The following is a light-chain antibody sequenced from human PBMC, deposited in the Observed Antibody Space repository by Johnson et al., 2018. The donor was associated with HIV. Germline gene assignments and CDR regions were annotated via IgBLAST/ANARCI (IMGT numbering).Light chain of an antibody. J-gene: IGLJ1*01. CDR2: ENN. CDR1: SSNIGNNY. V-gene: IGLV1-51*02. CDR3: GTWDSSLSAGGV. Sequence: QSVLSQPPSVSAAPGQKVTISCSGSSSNIGNNYVSWYQQFPGTAPKLLIYENNKRPSGIPDRFSGSKSGTSATRGITGLQTGDEADDYCGTWDSSLSAGGVFGTGTKVTVL.